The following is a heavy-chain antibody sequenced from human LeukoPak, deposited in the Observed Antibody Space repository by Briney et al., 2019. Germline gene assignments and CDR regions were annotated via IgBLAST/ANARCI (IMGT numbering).Heavy chain of an antibody. CDR1: GFTFRSYA. CDR3: AKDGPASCGYFDY. J-gene: IGHJ4*02. D-gene: IGHD6-6*01. CDR2: ISSSGSST. V-gene: IGHV3-23*01. Sequence: PGGSLRLSCAVSGFTFRSYAMNWVRQAPGKGLEWVSTISSSGSSTYYAVSVKGRFTTSGDNSKNTVYLLMNSLRAEDTAVYYCAKDGPASCGYFDYWGQGTPFTVSS.